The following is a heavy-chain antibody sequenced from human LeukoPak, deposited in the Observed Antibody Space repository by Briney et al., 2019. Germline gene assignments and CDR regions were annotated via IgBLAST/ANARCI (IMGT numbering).Heavy chain of an antibody. D-gene: IGHD6-19*01. Sequence: SETLTLTCSFSSGSIASYYWSWVRQPPGKGLEWMGYISYTGTTVYNASLKGRLTLSIDTSKNQFSLNLNSVTAADTAFYYCAGLNIAPSGGYGNYSDPWGQGTLVTVS. V-gene: IGHV4-59*08. CDR1: SGSIASYY. CDR3: AGLNIAPSGGYGNYSDP. J-gene: IGHJ5*02. CDR2: ISYTGTT.